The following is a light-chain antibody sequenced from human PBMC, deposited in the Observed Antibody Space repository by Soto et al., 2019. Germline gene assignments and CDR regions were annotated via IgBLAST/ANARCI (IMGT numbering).Light chain of an antibody. Sequence: DIQMTQSPSSLSASVGDRVTITCRASQGISNYLAWYQQRPGKVPKLLIYATSTLQSGVPSRFSGSGSVTDFTLTISSLQPEDVATYYCQKYNSALVTFGQGTKVEIK. CDR1: QGISNY. CDR2: ATS. CDR3: QKYNSALVT. V-gene: IGKV1-27*01. J-gene: IGKJ1*01.